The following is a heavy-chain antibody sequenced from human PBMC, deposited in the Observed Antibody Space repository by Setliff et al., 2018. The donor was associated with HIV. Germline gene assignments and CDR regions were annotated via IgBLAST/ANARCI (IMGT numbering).Heavy chain of an antibody. D-gene: IGHD6-19*01. Sequence: GASVKVSCKASGYAFTGYYLHWVRQAPGQRLEWMGWINAGNGNTKYSQKFQGRVTITRDTSANTAYMELSSLRSEDTAVYYCARGSCSGCYLSDYWGLGTLVTVSS. CDR3: ARGSCSGCYLSDY. V-gene: IGHV1-3*01. CDR2: INAGNGNT. J-gene: IGHJ4*02. CDR1: GYAFTGYY.